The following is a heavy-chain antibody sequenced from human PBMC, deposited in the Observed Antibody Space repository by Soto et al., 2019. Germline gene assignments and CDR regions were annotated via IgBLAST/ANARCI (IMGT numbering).Heavy chain of an antibody. Sequence: QITLKESGPTLVKPTQTLTLTCTFSGFSLSTSGVGVGWIRQPPGKALEWLALIYWDDDKRYSPSLKSRLTITQDTSKIQVVLTMTNMDPVDTATSYCAHSSEQQLASGWFDPWGQGTLVTVSS. CDR2: IYWDDDK. V-gene: IGHV2-5*02. CDR1: GFSLSTSGVG. D-gene: IGHD6-13*01. CDR3: AHSSEQQLASGWFDP. J-gene: IGHJ5*02.